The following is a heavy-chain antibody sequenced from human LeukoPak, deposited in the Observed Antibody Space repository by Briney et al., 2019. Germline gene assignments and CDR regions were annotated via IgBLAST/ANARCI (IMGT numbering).Heavy chain of an antibody. Sequence: SQTLSLTCAVSGGSISSSGYSWSWIRQPPGKGLEWIGYIYHSGSTYYNPSLKSRVTISVDRSKNQFSLKLSSVTAADTAVYYCARSTVTTEIDYWGQGTLVTVSS. CDR3: ARSTVTTEIDY. V-gene: IGHV4-30-2*01. CDR1: GGSISSSGYS. J-gene: IGHJ4*02. D-gene: IGHD4-17*01. CDR2: IYHSGST.